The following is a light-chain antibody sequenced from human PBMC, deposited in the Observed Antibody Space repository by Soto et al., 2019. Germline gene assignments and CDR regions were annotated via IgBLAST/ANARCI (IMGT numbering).Light chain of an antibody. CDR2: AAS. Sequence: DIQMTQSPSSVSASVGDRIIITCRASQYISTWLAWYQQKPGEAPKLLIFAASRLHGGVPSRFSGSGSGTDFTLTINNLQPEDFATYYCQQADSFPITFGGGTKVEVK. CDR1: QYISTW. CDR3: QQADSFPIT. J-gene: IGKJ4*01. V-gene: IGKV1D-12*01.